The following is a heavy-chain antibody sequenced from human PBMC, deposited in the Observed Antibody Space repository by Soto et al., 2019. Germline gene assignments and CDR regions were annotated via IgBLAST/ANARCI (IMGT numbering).Heavy chain of an antibody. Sequence: ASVKVSCKASGYTFTRSGISWVRQAPGQGLEWMGWISTYNGDTNYAQTFQGRVTMTTDTSTSTVYMDLSTLRPDDTAVYYCAREVLFLVPTTVNSAYYYYAMDVWGQGTTVTVSS. D-gene: IGHD4-17*01. CDR1: GYTFTRSG. CDR2: ISTYNGDT. V-gene: IGHV1-18*01. J-gene: IGHJ6*02. CDR3: AREVLFLVPTTVNSAYYYYAMDV.